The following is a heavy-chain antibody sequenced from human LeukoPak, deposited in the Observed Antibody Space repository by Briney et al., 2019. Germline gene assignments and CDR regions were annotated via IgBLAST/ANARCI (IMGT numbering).Heavy chain of an antibody. CDR3: TTIGWYGESFQH. CDR2: IKSKTDGGTT. Sequence: GGSLRLSCAASGFTFSNASMSWVRQAPGKGLEWVGRIKSKTDGGTTDYAAPVEGRFTISRDDSKNTLYLQMNSLKTEDTAVYYCTTIGWYGESFQHWGQGTLVTVSS. CDR1: GFTFSNAS. D-gene: IGHD6-19*01. V-gene: IGHV3-15*01. J-gene: IGHJ1*01.